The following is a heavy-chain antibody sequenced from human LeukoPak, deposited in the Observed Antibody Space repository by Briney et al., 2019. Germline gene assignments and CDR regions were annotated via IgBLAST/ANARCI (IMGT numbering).Heavy chain of an antibody. J-gene: IGHJ4*02. Sequence: PGGSLRLSCAASGVTFSRHVMHWVRQAPGKGLEWVAFIRYGGSTKYYADSVKGRFTISRDNSKTTLYLQMNSLRDEDTAVYYCAKADLEYNTSFGPIFWGQGTLVTVSS. CDR3: AKADLEYNTSFGPIF. CDR1: GVTFSRHV. CDR2: IRYGGSTK. V-gene: IGHV3-30*02. D-gene: IGHD6-6*01.